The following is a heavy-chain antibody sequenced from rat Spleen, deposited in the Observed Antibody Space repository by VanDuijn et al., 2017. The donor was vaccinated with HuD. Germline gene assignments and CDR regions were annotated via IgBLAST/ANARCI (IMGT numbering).Heavy chain of an antibody. Sequence: QVQLKESGPGLVQPSQTLSLICTVSGFSLISNSVHWVRQPPGKGLEWMGRMRYNGDTSYNSALISRLSISRDTSKNQVFLKMNSLQTDDTGTYYCTIHPRYWGQGVMVTVSS. D-gene: IGHD3-1*01. CDR3: TIHPRY. CDR2: MRYNGDT. CDR1: GFSLISNS. J-gene: IGHJ2*01. V-gene: IGHV2-63*01.